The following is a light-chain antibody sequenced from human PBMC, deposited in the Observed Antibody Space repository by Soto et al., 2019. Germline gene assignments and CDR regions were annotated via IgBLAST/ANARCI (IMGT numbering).Light chain of an antibody. CDR1: QSVDSTY. Sequence: EIVLTQSPGTLSLSPGERATLSCRASQSVDSTYLAWYQQKPGQAPRLLIYAASSRAAGIPDRFSGSGSGTEFTLTISRLEPEDFAVYYCQQYDTSPPLYTFGQGTKLEIK. J-gene: IGKJ2*01. CDR3: QQYDTSPPLYT. CDR2: AAS. V-gene: IGKV3-20*01.